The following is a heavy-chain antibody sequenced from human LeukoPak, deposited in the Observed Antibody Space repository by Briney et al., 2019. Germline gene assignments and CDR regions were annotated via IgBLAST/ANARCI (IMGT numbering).Heavy chain of an antibody. J-gene: IGHJ4*02. D-gene: IGHD3-3*01. CDR2: IYYSGST. CDR1: GGSISSSSYY. Sequence: SETLSLTCTVSGGSISSSSYYWGWIRQPPGKGLEWIGSIYYSGSTYYNPSLKSRVTISVDTSKNQFSLKLSSVTAADTAVYYCARDGYDFWSGYLDYWGQGTLVTVSS. CDR3: ARDGYDFWSGYLDY. V-gene: IGHV4-39*07.